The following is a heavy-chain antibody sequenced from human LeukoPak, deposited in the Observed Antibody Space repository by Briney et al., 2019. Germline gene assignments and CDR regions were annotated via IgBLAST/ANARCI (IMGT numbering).Heavy chain of an antibody. Sequence: PGGSLRLSCAASGFAFDDYDMHWVRQVPGKGPEWVSLMSGDGRRTFYADSLRGRFTISRDNSKNSLYLQMNRLRTEDTALYYCAKDLDGGWYDAFDIWGQGTTVTVSS. V-gene: IGHV3-43*02. CDR1: GFAFDDYD. CDR3: AKDLDGGWYDAFDI. J-gene: IGHJ3*02. D-gene: IGHD6-19*01. CDR2: MSGDGRRT.